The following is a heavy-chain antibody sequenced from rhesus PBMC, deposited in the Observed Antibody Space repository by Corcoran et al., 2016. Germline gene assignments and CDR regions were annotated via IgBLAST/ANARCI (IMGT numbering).Heavy chain of an antibody. Sequence: QLQLQESGPGLVKSSETLSVTCAVSGGSISSNYWSWIRQPPGKGLEWIGRSVGSVSSTNYNPPLTRRFPLSVDTSKNQLSLKLSSVTAADTAVYYCARRGIAAAAGFDYWGQGVLVTVSS. CDR3: ARRGIAAAAGFDY. V-gene: IGHV4-169*01. J-gene: IGHJ4*01. CDR2: SVGSVSST. CDR1: GGSISSNY. D-gene: IGHD6-25*01.